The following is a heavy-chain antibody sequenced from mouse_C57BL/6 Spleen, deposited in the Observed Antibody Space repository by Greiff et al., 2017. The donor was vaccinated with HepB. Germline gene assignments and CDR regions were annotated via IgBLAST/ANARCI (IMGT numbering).Heavy chain of an antibody. CDR1: GFSLTSYG. D-gene: IGHD4-1*01. V-gene: IGHV2-6-1*01. CDR2: IWSDGST. CDR3: ARHKLGRDYAMDY. Sequence: VKLVESGPGLVAPSQSLSITCTVSGFSLTSYGVHWVRQPPGKGLEWLVVIWSDGSTTYNSALKSRLSISKDNSKSQVFLKMNSLQTDDTAMYYCARHKLGRDYAMDYWGQGTSVTVSS. J-gene: IGHJ4*01.